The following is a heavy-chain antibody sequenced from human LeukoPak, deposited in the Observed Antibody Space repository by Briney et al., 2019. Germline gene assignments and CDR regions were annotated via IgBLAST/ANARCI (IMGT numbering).Heavy chain of an antibody. Sequence: EXLSLTCTVSGGSFSSYYWSWRRQPPGKGVEGIGDIYYSGSTNYNPSLTSRGSISVDTSKNQFSLKLSSVTAADTAVYYCARGDPFGEGFDYWGQGTLVTVSP. J-gene: IGHJ4*02. V-gene: IGHV4-59*01. CDR1: GGSFSSYY. D-gene: IGHD4-17*01. CDR3: ARGDPFGEGFDY. CDR2: IYYSGST.